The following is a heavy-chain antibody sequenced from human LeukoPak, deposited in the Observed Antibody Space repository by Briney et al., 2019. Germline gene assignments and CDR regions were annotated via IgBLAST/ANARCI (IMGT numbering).Heavy chain of an antibody. D-gene: IGHD1-26*01. Sequence: MAGGSLRLSCAASGFTFSSYAMSWIRQAPGKGLEWVSYISSSGSTIYYADSVKGRFTISRDNAKNSLYLQMNSLRAEDTAVYYCASGSYITTIDYWGQGTLVTVSS. J-gene: IGHJ4*02. CDR2: ISSSGSTI. V-gene: IGHV3-11*01. CDR3: ASGSYITTIDY. CDR1: GFTFSSYA.